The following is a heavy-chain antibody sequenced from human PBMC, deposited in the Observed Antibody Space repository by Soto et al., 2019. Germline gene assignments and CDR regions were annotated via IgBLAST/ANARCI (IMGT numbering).Heavy chain of an antibody. Sequence: SETLSLTCAVYCGYFSEYYWSWIRQPPGKGLEWIGEINHSGSTNYNPSLKSRVTMSVDTSKNQFSLKLSSVTAADKAVYYCARTSKFDCWGQGNRVTVS. CDR3: ARTSKFDC. CDR1: CGYFSEYY. V-gene: IGHV4-34*01. D-gene: IGHD6-6*01. CDR2: INHSGST. J-gene: IGHJ4*02.